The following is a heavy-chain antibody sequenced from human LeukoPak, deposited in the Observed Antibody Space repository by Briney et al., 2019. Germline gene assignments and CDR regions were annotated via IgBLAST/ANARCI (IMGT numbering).Heavy chain of an antibody. CDR1: GFTFSGYW. Sequence: GGSLRLSCAASGFTFSGYWMSWVRQAPGKGLEWVANIKQDGSEKYYVDSVKGRFTISRDNAKNSLYLQMNSLRAEDTAVYYCAREYEAPFDYWGQGTLVTVSS. CDR2: IKQDGSEK. V-gene: IGHV3-7*01. CDR3: AREYEAPFDY. J-gene: IGHJ4*02. D-gene: IGHD3-16*01.